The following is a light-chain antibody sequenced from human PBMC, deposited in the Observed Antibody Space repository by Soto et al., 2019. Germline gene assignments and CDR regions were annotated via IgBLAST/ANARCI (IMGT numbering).Light chain of an antibody. Sequence: QSALTQPASVSGSPGQQITISCTGTSSDVGGYNYVSWYQQHPGKAPKVMIYDVSNRPSGVSNRFSGSKSGNTASLTISGLQAEDEADYYCGSYTTSSTLYVFGTGTKVTVL. CDR1: SSDVGGYNY. CDR3: GSYTTSSTLYV. CDR2: DVS. J-gene: IGLJ1*01. V-gene: IGLV2-14*01.